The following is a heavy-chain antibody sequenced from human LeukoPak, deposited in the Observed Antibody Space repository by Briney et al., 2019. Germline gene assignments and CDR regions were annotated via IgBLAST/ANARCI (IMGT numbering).Heavy chain of an antibody. V-gene: IGHV5-51*01. J-gene: IGHJ6*03. D-gene: IGHD5-12*01. CDR3: ARLVAPGSSYYYMDV. CDR2: IHPGDSDI. Sequence: GESLKISCKGFGYSFTNYWIGWVRQMPGKGLEWIGIIHPGDSDIRYSPSFQGQVTISADKSISTAFLQWHNLKASDTAMYYCARLVAPGSSYYYMDVWGKGTTVTISS. CDR1: GYSFTNYW.